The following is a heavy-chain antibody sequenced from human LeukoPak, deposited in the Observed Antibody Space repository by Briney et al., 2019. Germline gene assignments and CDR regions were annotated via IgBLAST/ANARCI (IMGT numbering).Heavy chain of an antibody. Sequence: SVKVSCKASGGTFSSYAISWVRQAPGQGLEWMGGIIPIFGTANYAQKFQGRVTITADESTSTAYMELSSLRSEDTAVYYCATVGYVLRYFDWSPGAFDIWGQGTMVTVSS. CDR2: IIPIFGTA. D-gene: IGHD3-9*01. V-gene: IGHV1-69*13. J-gene: IGHJ3*02. CDR3: ATVGYVLRYFDWSPGAFDI. CDR1: GGTFSSYA.